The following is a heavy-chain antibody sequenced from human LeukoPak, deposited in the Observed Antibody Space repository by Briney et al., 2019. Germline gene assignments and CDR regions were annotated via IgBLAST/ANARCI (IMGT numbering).Heavy chain of an antibody. D-gene: IGHD3-3*01. Sequence: PGGSLRLSCAASGFTFRDYYMSWIRQAPGKGLEWVSYISSSGSTIYYADSVKGRFTISRDNAKNSLYLQMNSLRAEDTAVYYCARDRRIFGVVIIPFDYWGQGTLVTVSS. CDR1: GFTFRDYY. CDR2: ISSSGSTI. CDR3: ARDRRIFGVVIIPFDY. V-gene: IGHV3-11*04. J-gene: IGHJ4*02.